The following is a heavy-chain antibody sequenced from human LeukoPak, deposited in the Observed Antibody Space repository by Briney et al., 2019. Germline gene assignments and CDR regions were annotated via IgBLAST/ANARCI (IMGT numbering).Heavy chain of an antibody. CDR1: GYTFTSYD. J-gene: IGHJ4*02. CDR3: ARTLVRYSSSPGY. CDR2: MNPNSGNT. V-gene: IGHV1-8*01. D-gene: IGHD6-13*01. Sequence: GASVKVSCKASGYTFTSYDINWVRQATGQGLEWMGWMNPNSGNTGYAQKFQGRVTMTRNTSISTAYTEVSSLRSEDTAVYYCARTLVRYSSSPGYWGQGTLVTVSS.